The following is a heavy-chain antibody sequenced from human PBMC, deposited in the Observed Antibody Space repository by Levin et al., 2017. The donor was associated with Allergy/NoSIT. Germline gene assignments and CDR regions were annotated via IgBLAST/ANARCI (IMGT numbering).Heavy chain of an antibody. CDR3: ARDSPYGGYCSSTSCPFYYYYYMDV. D-gene: IGHD2-2*01. Sequence: ASVKVSCKASGYTFTGYYMHWVRQAPGQGLEWMGRINPNSGGTNYAQKFQGRVTMTRDTSISTAYMELSRLRSDDTAVYYCARDSPYGGYCSSTSCPFYYYYYMDVWGKGTTVTVSS. CDR2: INPNSGGT. CDR1: GYTFTGYY. V-gene: IGHV1-2*06. J-gene: IGHJ6*03.